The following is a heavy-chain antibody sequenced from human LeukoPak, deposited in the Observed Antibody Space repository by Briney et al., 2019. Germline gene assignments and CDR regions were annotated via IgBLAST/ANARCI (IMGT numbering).Heavy chain of an antibody. V-gene: IGHV4-34*01. D-gene: IGHD3-22*01. CDR1: GGSFSGYY. CDR3: ARGPDHYDSSGYYLNFDY. J-gene: IGHJ4*02. CDR2: INHSGST. Sequence: SETLSLTCTVSGGSFSGYYWSWIRQPPGKGLEWIGEINHSGSTNYNPSLKSRVTISVDTSKNQFSLKLSSVTAADTAVYYCARGPDHYDSSGYYLNFDYWGQGTLVTVSS.